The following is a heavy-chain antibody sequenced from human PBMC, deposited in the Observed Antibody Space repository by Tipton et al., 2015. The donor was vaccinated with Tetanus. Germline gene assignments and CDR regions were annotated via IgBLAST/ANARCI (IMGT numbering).Heavy chain of an antibody. V-gene: IGHV1-46*04. Sequence: QSGAEVKKPGSSVTVSCKVSGGSFRNYAITWVRQAPGQGLQWMGTINPSNGSPVIAQDLQGRLTMTRDKSTSTVYMELSSLRSEDTAVYYCARNLGGLELLLHRSDSYFYGMDVWGQGTTVTVSS. D-gene: IGHD3-3*01. CDR1: GGSFRNYA. CDR2: INPSNGSP. J-gene: IGHJ6*02. CDR3: ARNLGGLELLLHRSDSYFYGMDV.